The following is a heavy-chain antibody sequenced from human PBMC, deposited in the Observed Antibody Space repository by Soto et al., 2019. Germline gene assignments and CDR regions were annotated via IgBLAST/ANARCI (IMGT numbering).Heavy chain of an antibody. D-gene: IGHD2-2*01. CDR2: ISYDGSNK. J-gene: IGHJ4*02. CDR1: GFTFSSYA. V-gene: IGHV3-30-3*01. Sequence: PGGSLRLSCAASGFTFSSYAMHWVRQATGKGLEWVAVISYDGSNKYYADSVKGRFTISRDNSKNTLYLQMNSLRAEDTAVYYCARERRSIYFDYWGKGTLVTVSS. CDR3: ARERRSIYFDY.